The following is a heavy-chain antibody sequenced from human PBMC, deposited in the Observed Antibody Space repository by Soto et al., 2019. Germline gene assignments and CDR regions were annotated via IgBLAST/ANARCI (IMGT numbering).Heavy chain of an antibody. CDR1: GFTFSNAW. V-gene: IGHV3-15*01. CDR2: IKSKTDGGTT. J-gene: IGHJ4*02. Sequence: EVQLVESGGGLVKPGGSLRLSCAASGFTFSNAWMSWVRQAPGKGLEWVGRIKSKTDGGTTDYAAPVKGRFTISRDDSKNTLYLQMNILKTEDTAVYYCTTGRPHCSGGSCYLYYFDYWGQGTLVTGSS. D-gene: IGHD2-15*01. CDR3: TTGRPHCSGGSCYLYYFDY.